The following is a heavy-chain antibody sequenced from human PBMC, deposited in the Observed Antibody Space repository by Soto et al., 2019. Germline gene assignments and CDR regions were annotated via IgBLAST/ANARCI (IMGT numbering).Heavy chain of an antibody. Sequence: PGGSLRLSCAASGYTCSDYYMSWIRQAPGKGLEWFSYIDTSGTKIYYADSVKGRFTITRDNAKNSLYLEMNSLRDEDTAVYYCASHYDMWSGYLSPVDYWGQGTLVTVSS. CDR1: GYTCSDYY. CDR3: ASHYDMWSGYLSPVDY. CDR2: IDTSGTKI. J-gene: IGHJ4*02. D-gene: IGHD3-3*01. V-gene: IGHV3-11*01.